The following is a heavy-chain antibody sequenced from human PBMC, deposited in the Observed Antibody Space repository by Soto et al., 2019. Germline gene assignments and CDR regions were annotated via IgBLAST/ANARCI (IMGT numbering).Heavy chain of an antibody. V-gene: IGHV1-2*04. CDR2: INPNSGDR. J-gene: IGHJ4*02. CDR3: ARDVAVAGRPPIDY. D-gene: IGHD6-19*01. CDR1: GYNFTGYS. Sequence: GASVKVYCKASGYNFTGYSGRWVRPAPGQGLEWMGWINPNSGDRYYAQKFQGWVTMTRDTSISTAYMELSSLRSEDTAVYYCARDVAVAGRPPIDYWGQGTLVTVSS.